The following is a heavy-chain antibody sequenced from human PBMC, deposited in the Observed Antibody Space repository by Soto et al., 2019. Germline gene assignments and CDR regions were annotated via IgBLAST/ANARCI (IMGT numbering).Heavy chain of an antibody. V-gene: IGHV4-34*01. J-gene: IGHJ6*02. D-gene: IGHD3-3*01. Sequence: LSLTCAVYGGSFSGYYWSWIRQPPGKGLEWIGEINHSGSTNYPTSLKTRVTISVDTSKNQFSLKLSSVTAADTAVYYCARAARRYYDFWSGYYRPFDYYYGMDVWGQGTTVTVSS. CDR3: ARAARRYYDFWSGYYRPFDYYYGMDV. CDR2: INHSGST. CDR1: GGSFSGYY.